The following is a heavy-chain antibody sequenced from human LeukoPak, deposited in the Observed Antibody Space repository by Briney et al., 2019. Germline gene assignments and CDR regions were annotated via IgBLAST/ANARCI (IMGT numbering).Heavy chain of an antibody. Sequence: GGSLILSCAASGFTFSTYAMKGGREAPGKGVEWVSGISGSGVSKYDADSVKGRFTISRDNSKNTLFLQMNSLRAEDTAVYYCAKDWGMGDQLLRIDYWGQGTLVTVSS. D-gene: IGHD2-2*01. V-gene: IGHV3-23*01. CDR3: AKDWGMGDQLLRIDY. J-gene: IGHJ4*02. CDR2: ISGSGVSK. CDR1: GFTFSTYA.